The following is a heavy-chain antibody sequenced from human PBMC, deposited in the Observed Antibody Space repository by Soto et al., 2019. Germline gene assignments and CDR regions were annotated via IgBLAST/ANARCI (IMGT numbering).Heavy chain of an antibody. CDR2: IYYSGST. CDR3: ARDSYGMDV. Sequence: KASETLSLTCTVSGGSISSYYWSWIRQPPGKGLEWIGYIYYSGSTNYNPSLKSRVTISVDTSKNQFSLKLSSVTAADTAVYYCARDSYGMDVWGQGTTVTVSS. V-gene: IGHV4-59*01. CDR1: GGSISSYY. J-gene: IGHJ6*02.